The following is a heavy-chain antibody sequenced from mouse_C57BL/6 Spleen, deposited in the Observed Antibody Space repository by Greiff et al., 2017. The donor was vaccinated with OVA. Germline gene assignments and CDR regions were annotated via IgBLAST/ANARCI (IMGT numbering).Heavy chain of an antibody. CDR2: IHPNSGST. D-gene: IGHD1-1*01. V-gene: IGHV1-64*01. J-gene: IGHJ3*01. Sequence: VQLQQPGAELVKPGASVKLSCKASGYTFTSYWMHWVKQRPGQGLEWIGMIHPNSGSTNYNEKFKSKATLTVDKSSITAYMQLSSLTSEDSAVYYCANYYGSSHWFAYWGQGTLVTVSA. CDR3: ANYYGSSHWFAY. CDR1: GYTFTSYW.